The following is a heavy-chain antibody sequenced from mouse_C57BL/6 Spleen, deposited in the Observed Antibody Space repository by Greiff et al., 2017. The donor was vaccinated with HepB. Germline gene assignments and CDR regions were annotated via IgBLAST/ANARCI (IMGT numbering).Heavy chain of an antibody. Sequence: QVQLKQPGAELVKPGASVKMSCKASGYTFTSYWITWVKQRPGQGLEWIGDIYPGSGSTNYNEKFKSKATLTVDTSSSTAYMQLSSLTSEDSAVYYGARGGSSYWYFDVWGTGTTVTVSS. CDR2: IYPGSGST. CDR3: ARGGSSYWYFDV. CDR1: GYTFTSYW. D-gene: IGHD1-1*01. V-gene: IGHV1-55*01. J-gene: IGHJ1*03.